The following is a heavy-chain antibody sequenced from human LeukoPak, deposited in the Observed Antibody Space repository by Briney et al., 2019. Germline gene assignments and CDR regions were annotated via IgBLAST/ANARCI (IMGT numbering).Heavy chain of an antibody. V-gene: IGHV4-39*01. CDR3: ARIYCSSTSCNGEGFDP. J-gene: IGHJ5*02. CDR2: IYYSGST. CDR1: GGSISSSTYY. D-gene: IGHD2-2*01. Sequence: SQTLSLTRTVSGGSISSSTYYWGWTRQPPGKGLEWIGSIYYSGSTYYNPSLKSRVTISVDTSKNQFSLKLSSVTAADTAVYYCARIYCSSTSCNGEGFDPWGQGTLVTVSS.